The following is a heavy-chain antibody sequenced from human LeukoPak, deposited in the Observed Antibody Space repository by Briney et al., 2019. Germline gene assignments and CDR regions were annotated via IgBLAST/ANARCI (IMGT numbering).Heavy chain of an antibody. V-gene: IGHV3-15*01. CDR3: TTDLEWAVAGIPDY. J-gene: IGHJ4*02. CDR1: GFTSSNAW. Sequence: AGASLRLSCAASGFTSSNAWMSWVRQAPGKGLEWVGRIKSKTDGGTTDYAAPVKGRFTISRDDSKNTLYLQMNSLKTEDTAVYYCTTDLEWAVAGIPDYWGQGTLVTVSS. D-gene: IGHD6-19*01. CDR2: IKSKTDGGTT.